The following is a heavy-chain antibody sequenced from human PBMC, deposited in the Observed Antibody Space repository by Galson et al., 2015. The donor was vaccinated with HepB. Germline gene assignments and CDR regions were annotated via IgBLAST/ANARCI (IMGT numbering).Heavy chain of an antibody. D-gene: IGHD3-22*01. J-gene: IGHJ4*02. CDR2: IDPSDSYT. CDR3: ARPYYYDSSGYSYYFDY. CDR1: GYSFTSYW. Sequence: QSGAEVKKPGESLRISCKGSGYSFTSYWISWVRQMPGKGLEWMGRIDPSDSYTNYSPSFQGHVTISADKSISTACLQWSSLKASDTAMYYCARPYYYDSSGYSYYFDYWGQGILVTVSS. V-gene: IGHV5-10-1*01.